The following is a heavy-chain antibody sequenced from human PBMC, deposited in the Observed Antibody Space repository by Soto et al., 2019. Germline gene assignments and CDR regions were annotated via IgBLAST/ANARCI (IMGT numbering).Heavy chain of an antibody. V-gene: IGHV3-7*01. Sequence: GGSLRLSCAASGFTFSSYWMSWVRQAPGKGLEWVANIKQDGSEKYYVDSVKGRFTISRDNAKNSLYLQMNSLRAEDTAVYYCARDLRGFIAAAGRFDYWGHGTLVTVSS. CDR1: GFTFSSYW. D-gene: IGHD6-13*01. J-gene: IGHJ4*01. CDR3: ARDLRGFIAAAGRFDY. CDR2: IKQDGSEK.